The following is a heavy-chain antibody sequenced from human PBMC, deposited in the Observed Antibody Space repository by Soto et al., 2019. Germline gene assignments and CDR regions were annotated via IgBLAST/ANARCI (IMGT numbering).Heavy chain of an antibody. V-gene: IGHV1-2*02. CDR2: IGPASGDT. D-gene: IGHD3-10*01. J-gene: IGHJ1*01. CDR3: GRGRSGQLVVFY. CDR1: GYTFTGHY. Sequence: GASVKVSCKASGYTFTGHYIHWVRQAPGQGPEWMGEIGPASGDTRYAQKFQGRVTMTRDTSITTGYMELNNLGPDDTAVYYCGRGRSGQLVVFYWGQGTPVTVSS.